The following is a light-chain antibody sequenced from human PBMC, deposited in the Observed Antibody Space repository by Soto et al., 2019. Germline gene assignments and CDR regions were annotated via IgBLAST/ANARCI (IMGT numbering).Light chain of an antibody. CDR1: TSNIEKFY. CDR2: RDN. CDR3: AAWDDSLRGVV. J-gene: IGLJ2*01. V-gene: IGLV1-47*01. Sequence: QAVVTQPPSASATPGQRVTISCSGSTSNIEKFYVYWYQQLPGTAPKLLVYRDNQRPSGVPDRFSGSKSGTSASLASSGLRSDDESDYYCAAWDDSLRGVVFGGGTKLTVL.